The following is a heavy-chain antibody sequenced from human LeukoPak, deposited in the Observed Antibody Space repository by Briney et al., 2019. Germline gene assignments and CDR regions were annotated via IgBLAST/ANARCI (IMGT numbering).Heavy chain of an antibody. D-gene: IGHD1-26*01. J-gene: IGHJ4*02. V-gene: IGHV3-21*04. CDR1: GFTFSSYS. Sequence: GGSLRLSCAASGFTFSSYSMNWVRQAPGKGLEWVSSISSSSSYIYYADSVKGRFTISRDNAKNSLYLQMNSLRAEDTAVYYCAKQSWDYQFVVPGYFDYWGQGTLVTVSS. CDR2: ISSSSSYI. CDR3: AKQSWDYQFVVPGYFDY.